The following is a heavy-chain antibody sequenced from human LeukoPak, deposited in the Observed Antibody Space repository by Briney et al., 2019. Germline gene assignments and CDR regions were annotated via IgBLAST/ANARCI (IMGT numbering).Heavy chain of an antibody. J-gene: IGHJ6*03. CDR2: INHSGST. D-gene: IGHD6-6*01. CDR1: GGSFSGYY. Sequence: SETLSLTCAGYGGSFSGYYWSWIRQPPGKGLESIGEINHSGSTNYNPSLKSRVTISVDTSKNQFSLKLSSVTAADTAVYYCARGRAARGYYYYYMDVWGKGTTVTVSS. CDR3: ARGRAARGYYYYYMDV. V-gene: IGHV4-34*01.